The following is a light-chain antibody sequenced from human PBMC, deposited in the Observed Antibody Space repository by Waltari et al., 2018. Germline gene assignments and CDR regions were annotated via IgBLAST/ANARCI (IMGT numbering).Light chain of an antibody. Sequence: QSALTQPPSASGSPGQSVTISCTGTRRDVGGYNYVSWYQQHPGKAPKLMIYEVSKRPSGVPDRFSGSKSGNTASLTVSGLQAEDEADYYCSSYAGSDSRVVFGGGTKLTVL. CDR1: RRDVGGYNY. CDR2: EVS. J-gene: IGLJ2*01. V-gene: IGLV2-8*01. CDR3: SSYAGSDSRVV.